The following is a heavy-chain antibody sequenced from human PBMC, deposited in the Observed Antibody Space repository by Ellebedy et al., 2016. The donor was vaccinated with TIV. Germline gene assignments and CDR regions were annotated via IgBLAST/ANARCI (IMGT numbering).Heavy chain of an antibody. D-gene: IGHD5-12*01. Sequence: MPGGSLRLSCTVSGDSISNYYWTWIRQPPGKGLEWIGYIYHNGNTKYNPSLKSRVTISVDTSKNQFSLNLTSVTVADTAVYYCVRDRYSGLDPWGQGTLVTVSS. CDR3: VRDRYSGLDP. CDR1: GDSISNYY. CDR2: IYHNGNT. J-gene: IGHJ5*02. V-gene: IGHV4-59*01.